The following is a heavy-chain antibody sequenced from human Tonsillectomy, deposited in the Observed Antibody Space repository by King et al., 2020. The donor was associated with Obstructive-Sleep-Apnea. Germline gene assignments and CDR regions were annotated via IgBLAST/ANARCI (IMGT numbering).Heavy chain of an antibody. V-gene: IGHV3-30*04. CDR2: ISYDGSNK. CDR1: GFTFSSYA. J-gene: IGHJ4*02. CDR3: ARDGDYGDYPTFHYFDY. Sequence: VQLVESGGGVVQPGRSLRLSCSASGFTFSSYAMHWFRQAAGNGLEWVAVISYDGSNKYYADSVKGRFTISRDHSKNTLYLQMNSLRAEDTAVYYCARDGDYGDYPTFHYFDYWGQGTLVTVSS. D-gene: IGHD4-17*01.